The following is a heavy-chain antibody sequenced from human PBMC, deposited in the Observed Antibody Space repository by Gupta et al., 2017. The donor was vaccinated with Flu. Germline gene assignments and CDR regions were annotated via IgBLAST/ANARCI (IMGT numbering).Heavy chain of an antibody. CDR2: IWYDGSNK. D-gene: IGHD6-19*01. Sequence: QVQLVESGGGVVQPGRSLRLSCAASGFTFSSYGMHWVRQAPGKGLEWVAVIWYDGSNKYYADSVKGRFTISRDNSKNTLYLQMNSLRAEDTAVYYCARDLGAVAGTSAFDIWGQGTMVTVSS. CDR3: ARDLGAVAGTSAFDI. CDR1: GFTFSSYG. J-gene: IGHJ3*02. V-gene: IGHV3-33*01.